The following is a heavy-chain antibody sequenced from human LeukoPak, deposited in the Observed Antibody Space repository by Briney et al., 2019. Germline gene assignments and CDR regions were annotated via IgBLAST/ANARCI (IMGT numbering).Heavy chain of an antibody. CDR2: INPNSGGT. J-gene: IGHJ4*02. Sequence: ASVKVSCKASGYTFTGYYMHWVRQAPGQGLEWMGRINPNSGGTNYAQEFQGRVTMTRDTSISTAYMELSRLRSDDTAVYYCAASSYYYDSSGYYVDYWGQGTLVTVSS. CDR3: AASSYYYDSSGYYVDY. V-gene: IGHV1-2*06. D-gene: IGHD3-22*01. CDR1: GYTFTGYY.